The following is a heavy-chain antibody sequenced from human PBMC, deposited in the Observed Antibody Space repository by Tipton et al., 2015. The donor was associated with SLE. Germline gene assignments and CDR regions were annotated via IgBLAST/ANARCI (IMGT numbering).Heavy chain of an antibody. J-gene: IGHJ3*02. CDR3: ARVGNDAFDI. CDR1: GFTFSSYS. CDR2: ISSSSSYI. V-gene: IGHV3-21*01. Sequence: SLRLSCAASGFTFSSYSMNWVRQAPGKGLEWVSSISSSSSYIYYADSVKGRFTISRDSAKNSLYLQMNSLRAEDTAVYYCARVGNDAFDIWGQGTMVTVSS.